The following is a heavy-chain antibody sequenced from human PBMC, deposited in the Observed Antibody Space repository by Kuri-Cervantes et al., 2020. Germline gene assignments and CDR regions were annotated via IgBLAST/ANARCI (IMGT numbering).Heavy chain of an antibody. CDR1: GYTFTSYD. Sequence: ASVKVSCKASGYTFTSYDINWVRQATGQGLEWMGWMNPNSGNTGYAQKFQGRVTMTRNTSISTAYMELSSLRSEDTAVYYCVVEQGVSDGRGLTFDYWGQGTLVTVSS. D-gene: IGHD2-15*01. CDR2: MNPNSGNT. CDR3: VVEQGVSDGRGLTFDY. J-gene: IGHJ4*02. V-gene: IGHV1-8*02.